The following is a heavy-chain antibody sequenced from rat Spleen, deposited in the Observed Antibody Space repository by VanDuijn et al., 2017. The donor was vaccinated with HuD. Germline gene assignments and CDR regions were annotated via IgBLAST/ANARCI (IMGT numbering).Heavy chain of an antibody. V-gene: IGHV5-7*01. Sequence: EVQLVESDGGLVQPGRSLKLSCAASGFTLSDHYMAWVRQTPTKGLEWVATISYDGSRTYYRDSVKGRFTISRDNAKSTLYLQIDSLRSEDTATYYCARLYSDGYEYFDYWGQGVMVTVSS. D-gene: IGHD1-12*03. J-gene: IGHJ2*01. CDR2: ISYDGSRT. CDR3: ARLYSDGYEYFDY. CDR1: GFTLSDHY.